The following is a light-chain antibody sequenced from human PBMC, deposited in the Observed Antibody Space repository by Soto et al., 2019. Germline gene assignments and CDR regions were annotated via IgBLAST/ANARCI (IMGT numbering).Light chain of an antibody. V-gene: IGKV1-39*01. CDR2: AAS. CDR1: QTITGS. CDR3: VPSYSTPFT. J-gene: IGKJ3*01. Sequence: DIQMTQSPPSLSASVGDRVTVTCRTSQTITGSLNGYQQKPGKAPKLLIYAASSLQRGVPSRFSGSGFGTDFTLTISSLQPEDFANDYGVPSYSTPFTVGPGTKVDI.